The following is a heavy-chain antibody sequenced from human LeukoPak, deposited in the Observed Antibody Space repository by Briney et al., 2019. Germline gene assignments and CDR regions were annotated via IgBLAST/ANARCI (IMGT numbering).Heavy chain of an antibody. J-gene: IGHJ6*02. Sequence: ASVKVSCKASGYTFTSYYMHWVRQAPGQRLEWMGRINPNSGGTNYAQKFQGRVTMTRDTSISTAYMEQSRLRSDDTAVYYCAREDTAMVPLGYYYYGMDVWGQGTTVTVSS. V-gene: IGHV1-2*06. CDR2: INPNSGGT. D-gene: IGHD5-18*01. CDR3: AREDTAMVPLGYYYYGMDV. CDR1: GYTFTSYY.